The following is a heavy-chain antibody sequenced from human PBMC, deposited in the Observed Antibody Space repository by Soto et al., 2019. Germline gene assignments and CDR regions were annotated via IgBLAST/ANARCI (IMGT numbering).Heavy chain of an antibody. CDR1: GFTVSRNY. CDR2: IYSGGCT. J-gene: IGHJ4*02. CDR3: ARDTSSGWYDY. Sequence: PGGFLRLSCAASGFTVSRNYMIWVRQAPGKGLEWVSVIYSGGCTYYADSVKGRFTISRDNSKNTVFLQMNSLRADDTAVYYCARDTSSGWYDYWGQGTLVTVSS. V-gene: IGHV3-53*01. D-gene: IGHD6-19*01.